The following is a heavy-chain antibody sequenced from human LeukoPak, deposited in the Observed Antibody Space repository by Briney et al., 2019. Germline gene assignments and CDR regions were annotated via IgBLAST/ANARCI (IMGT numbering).Heavy chain of an antibody. V-gene: IGHV3-15*01. Sequence: GGSLRLSCAASGFTFSSYWMSWVRQAPGKGLEWVGRIKSKTDGGTTDYAAPVKGRFTISRDDSKNTLYLQMNSLKTEDTAVYYCTDMENDYVWGSYRWDGFDYWGQGTLVTVSS. D-gene: IGHD3-16*02. CDR2: IKSKTDGGTT. CDR1: GFTFSSYW. J-gene: IGHJ4*02. CDR3: TDMENDYVWGSYRWDGFDY.